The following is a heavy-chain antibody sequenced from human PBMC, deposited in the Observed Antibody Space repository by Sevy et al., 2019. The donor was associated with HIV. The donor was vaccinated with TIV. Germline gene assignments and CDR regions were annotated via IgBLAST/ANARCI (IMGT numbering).Heavy chain of an antibody. D-gene: IGHD2-15*01. CDR3: ARGPLFSPEYCSGGACPTIDY. J-gene: IGHJ4*02. V-gene: IGHV4-34*01. Sequence: SETLSLTCAVSGVSFSDYYWAWVRQPPGKGLEWIGEVSQSGRANYKPSLRSRVIMSLDTSNNQFSLKLTSVTAADTAMYYCARGPLFSPEYCSGGACPTIDYWSQGTRVTVSS. CDR2: VSQSGRA. CDR1: GVSFSDYY.